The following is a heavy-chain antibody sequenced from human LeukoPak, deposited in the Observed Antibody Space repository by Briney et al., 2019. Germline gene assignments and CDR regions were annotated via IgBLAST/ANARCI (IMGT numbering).Heavy chain of an antibody. D-gene: IGHD5-12*01. CDR3: ARDPGSGYEEHFDY. CDR1: GFIFSDYY. J-gene: IGHJ4*02. Sequence: PGGSLRLSCAASGFIFSDYYMSWIRQAPGKGLEWVSYISSGSTMYYTDSVKGRFTISRDNAKDSLYLQMNSLRAEDTAVYYCARDPGSGYEEHFDYWGQGTLVTVSS. V-gene: IGHV3-11*01. CDR2: ISSGSTM.